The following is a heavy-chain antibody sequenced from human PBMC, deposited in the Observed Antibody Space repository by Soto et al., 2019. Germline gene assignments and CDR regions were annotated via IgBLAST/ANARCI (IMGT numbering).Heavy chain of an antibody. D-gene: IGHD3-3*01. V-gene: IGHV3-9*01. CDR3: AKGNFGSNNYDNNGMDV. Sequence: GGSLRLSCAAFGFTFDDYAMHWVRQAPGKGLEWVSGISWNSGSIGYADSVKGRFTISRDNAKNSLYLQMNSLRAEDTALYYCAKGNFGSNNYDNNGMDVWGQGTTVPVSS. CDR2: ISWNSGSI. J-gene: IGHJ6*02. CDR1: GFTFDDYA.